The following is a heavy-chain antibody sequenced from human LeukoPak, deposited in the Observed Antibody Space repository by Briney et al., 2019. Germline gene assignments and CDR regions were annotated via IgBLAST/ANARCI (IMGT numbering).Heavy chain of an antibody. CDR1: GGTFSSYA. CDR2: IIPILGIA. V-gene: IGHV1-69*04. D-gene: IGHD6-19*01. Sequence: ASVKVSCKASGGTFSSYAISWVRPAPGQGLEWMGRIIPILGIANYAQKFQGRVTITADKSTSTAYMELSSLRSEDTAVYYCARDQLDSSGWYGPYYYYYYGMDVWSQGTTVTVSS. J-gene: IGHJ6*02. CDR3: ARDQLDSSGWYGPYYYYYYGMDV.